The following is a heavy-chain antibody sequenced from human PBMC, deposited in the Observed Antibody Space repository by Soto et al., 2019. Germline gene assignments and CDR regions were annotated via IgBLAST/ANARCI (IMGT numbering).Heavy chain of an antibody. J-gene: IGHJ6*02. D-gene: IGHD3-22*01. CDR3: AREVPYYNDNRDYGMDV. CDR2: SGINT. CDR1: GFTFSTYA. Sequence: SLRLSCAASGFTFSTYAMNWVRQAPGQGLEWVSISGINTFYADSVKDRFTISRDNSKNTMYLQMNSLRAEDTAVYYCAREVPYYNDNRDYGMDVWGQGTTVTVSS. V-gene: IGHV3-23*01.